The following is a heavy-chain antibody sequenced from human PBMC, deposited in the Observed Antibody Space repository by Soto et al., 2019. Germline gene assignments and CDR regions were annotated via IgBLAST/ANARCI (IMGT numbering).Heavy chain of an antibody. J-gene: IGHJ4*02. CDR1: GGSFSGYY. CDR2: INHSGST. Sequence: SDTLSLTCAVYGGSFSGYYWSWIRQPPGKGLEWIGEINHSGSTNYNPSLKSRVTISVDTSKNQFSLKLSSVTAADTAVYYCARAHSHQYYFDYWGQGTLVTVSS. CDR3: ARAHSHQYYFDY. D-gene: IGHD2-15*01. V-gene: IGHV4-34*01.